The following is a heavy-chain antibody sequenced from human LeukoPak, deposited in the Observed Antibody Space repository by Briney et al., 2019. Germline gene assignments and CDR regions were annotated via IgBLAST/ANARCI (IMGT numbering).Heavy chain of an antibody. V-gene: IGHV3-15*01. CDR1: GFTFSNYN. D-gene: IGHD4-11*01. Sequence: GGSLRLSCAASGFTFSNYNMKWVRQAPGKGLEWVGRIKSKTDGGTTDYAAPVKGRFTISRDDSKNTLYLQMNSLKTEDTAVYYAYSNYYGMDVWGQGTTVTVSS. CDR3: YSNYYGMDV. J-gene: IGHJ6*02. CDR2: IKSKTDGGTT.